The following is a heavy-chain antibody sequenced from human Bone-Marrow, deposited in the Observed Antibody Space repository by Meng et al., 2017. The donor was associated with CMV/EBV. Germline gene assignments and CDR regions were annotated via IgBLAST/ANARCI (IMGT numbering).Heavy chain of an antibody. J-gene: IGHJ3*02. CDR3: ARDARVTIFGVVIDAFDI. D-gene: IGHD3-3*01. Sequence: GESLKISCVESGFTFSRYGMHWVRQAPGKGLEWVAFVRNDGSKKYYADSVKGRFTISRDNSKNTLYLQMNSLRTEDTAVYYCARDARVTIFGVVIDAFDIWGQGTMVTVSS. CDR2: VRNDGSKK. V-gene: IGHV3-30*02. CDR1: GFTFSRYG.